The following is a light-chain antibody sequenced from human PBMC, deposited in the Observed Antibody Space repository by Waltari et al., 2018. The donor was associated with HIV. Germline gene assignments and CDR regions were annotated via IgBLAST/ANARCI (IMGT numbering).Light chain of an antibody. V-gene: IGLV2-18*04. J-gene: IGLJ3*02. CDR2: EVT. Sequence: QSALTQPPSVSGSLGQSVTISCTGTSSDIGAYNRVSWYQQSPGTAPKLRIYEVTHRPSGVPVRCSGSKSGNTASLTISGLQADDEADYYGSSYTTSSTWVFGGGTKLTVL. CDR3: SSYTTSSTWV. CDR1: SSDIGAYNR.